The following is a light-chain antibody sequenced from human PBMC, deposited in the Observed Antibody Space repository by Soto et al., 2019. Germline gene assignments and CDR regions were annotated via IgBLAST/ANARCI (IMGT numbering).Light chain of an antibody. Sequence: VLTQSSSASASLGSSVKLTCTLSSGHSSYIIAWHQQQPGKAPRYLMKLEGSGSYNKGSGVPYRFSGSSSGADRYLTISNLQFEDEADYYCETWDSKSVFGGGTKVTVL. CDR2: LEGSGSY. J-gene: IGLJ2*01. CDR3: ETWDSKSV. CDR1: SGHSSYI. V-gene: IGLV4-60*02.